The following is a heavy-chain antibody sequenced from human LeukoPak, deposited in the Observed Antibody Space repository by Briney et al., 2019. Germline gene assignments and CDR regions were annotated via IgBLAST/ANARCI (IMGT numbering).Heavy chain of an antibody. CDR3: AKLCLWGSDTFYI. Sequence: GGSLRLSCAASGFTFSSYGMHCVRQAPGKGLEWVAVISYDGSNKYYADSVKGRFTISRDNSKNTLYLQMNSLRAEDTAVYYCAKLCLWGSDTFYIWGQGTMVTVSS. CDR1: GFTFSSYG. CDR2: ISYDGSNK. J-gene: IGHJ3*02. V-gene: IGHV3-30*18. D-gene: IGHD3-16*01.